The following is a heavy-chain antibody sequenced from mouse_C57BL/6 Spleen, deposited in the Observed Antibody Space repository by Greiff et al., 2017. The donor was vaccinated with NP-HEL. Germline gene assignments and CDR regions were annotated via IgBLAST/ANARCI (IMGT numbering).Heavy chain of an antibody. D-gene: IGHD2-4*01. CDR2: IFPRSGNT. Sequence: LVESGAELARPGASVKLSCKASGYTFTSYGISWVKQRTGQGLEWIGEIFPRSGNTYYNEKFKGKATLTADKSSSTAYMELRSLTSEDSAVYFCARSGYDYDGVYYFDYWGQGTTLTVSS. J-gene: IGHJ2*01. CDR1: GYTFTSYG. CDR3: ARSGYDYDGVYYFDY. V-gene: IGHV1-81*01.